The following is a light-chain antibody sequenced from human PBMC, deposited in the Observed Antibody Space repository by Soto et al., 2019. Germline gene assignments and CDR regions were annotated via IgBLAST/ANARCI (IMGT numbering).Light chain of an antibody. V-gene: IGKV3-20*01. J-gene: IGKJ1*01. CDR3: QQYGTSPRT. Sequence: EIVLTQSPGTLSLSPGERATLSCRAIQSVRSNYLAWYQQRPGQAPRLLIYGASSRATGIPDRVSGSGSGTDFTLTISRLEPEDFAVYYCQQYGTSPRTFGQGTKVDIK. CDR2: GAS. CDR1: QSVRSNY.